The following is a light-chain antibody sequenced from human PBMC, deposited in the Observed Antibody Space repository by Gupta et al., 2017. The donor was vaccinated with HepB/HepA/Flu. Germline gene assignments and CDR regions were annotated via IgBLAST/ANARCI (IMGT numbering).Light chain of an antibody. J-gene: IGLJ2*01. Sequence: QPALTPRASVSGSPGQSNILSYTGTSSDIGAYNHVSWYQQHPGKAPKLMIYDVSNRPSGVSNRFSGSKSGNTASLTISGLQTEDEADYYCSSLTTSSTLVFGGGTKLTVL. CDR2: DVS. CDR3: SSLTTSSTLV. CDR1: SSDIGAYNH. V-gene: IGLV2-14*03.